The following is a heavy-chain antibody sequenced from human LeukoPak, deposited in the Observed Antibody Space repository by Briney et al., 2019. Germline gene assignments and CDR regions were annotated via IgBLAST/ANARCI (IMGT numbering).Heavy chain of an antibody. Sequence: GGSLRLSCAASGFTVSSYYMNWVRRAPGKELEWVSVIYTGGGRYYADSVRGRFTISRDTSKNMVFLQMNSLRVEDTAVYYCARGIDYWGRGTLVTVSS. V-gene: IGHV3-53*01. CDR2: IYTGGGR. CDR1: GFTVSSYY. CDR3: ARGIDY. J-gene: IGHJ4*02.